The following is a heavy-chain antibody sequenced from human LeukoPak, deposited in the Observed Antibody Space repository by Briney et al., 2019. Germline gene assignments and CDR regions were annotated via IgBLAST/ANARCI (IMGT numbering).Heavy chain of an antibody. J-gene: IGHJ6*02. D-gene: IGHD3-16*01. CDR3: ARGGGLDV. CDR2: INRNGNVN. V-gene: IGHV3-7*03. CDR1: GFTFSSYW. Sequence: PGGSLSLSCAASGFTFSSYWMNWARQAPGKGLEWVASINRNGNVNYYVDSVKGRFTISRDNAKNSLYLQMSNLRAEDTAVYFCARGGGLDVWGQGATVTVSS.